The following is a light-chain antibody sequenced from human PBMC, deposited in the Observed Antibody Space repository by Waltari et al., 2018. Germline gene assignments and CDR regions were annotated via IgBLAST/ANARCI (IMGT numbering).Light chain of an antibody. V-gene: IGKV1-8*01. J-gene: IGKJ1*01. CDR1: QGVSTY. CDR2: AAS. CDR3: QQYHTYPWT. Sequence: AIRMTQSPASLSASTGDRVTISCRASQGVSTYLAWYQQKPGKAPSLLIYAASTLESGVTSKCSGSGSGTDFTLTISCLQSEDFATYYCQQYHTYPWTFGQGTKVEI.